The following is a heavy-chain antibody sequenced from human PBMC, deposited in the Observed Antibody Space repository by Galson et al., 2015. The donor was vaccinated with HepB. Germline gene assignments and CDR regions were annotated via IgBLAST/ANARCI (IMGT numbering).Heavy chain of an antibody. J-gene: IGHJ5*01. D-gene: IGHD3-16*01. CDR2: ISGNGDST. CDR1: GFAFHSHA. V-gene: IGHV3-23*01. CDR3: AKGYGLFDS. Sequence: SLRLSCAASGFAFHSHAMSWVRQAPGKGLEWVSGISGNGDSTFSAVSVKGRFTVSRDNSKNMLYLQMDSLTAEDTGLYFCAKGYGLFDSWAQGILVTVSS.